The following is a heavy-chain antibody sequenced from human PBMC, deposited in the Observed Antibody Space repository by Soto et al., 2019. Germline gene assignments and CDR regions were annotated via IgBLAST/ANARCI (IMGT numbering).Heavy chain of an antibody. CDR2: INAGYGNT. J-gene: IGHJ4*02. CDR1: GYTFSSYA. CDR3: ARDTGDGTFDF. Sequence: CKASGYTFSSYAMHWVRQAPGQRLEWMGWINAGYGNTKSSQKFQDRVTISRDTSASTACMELTSLRSEDTAVYYCARDTGDGTFDFWGQGTLVTVSS. V-gene: IGHV1-3*01. D-gene: IGHD7-27*01.